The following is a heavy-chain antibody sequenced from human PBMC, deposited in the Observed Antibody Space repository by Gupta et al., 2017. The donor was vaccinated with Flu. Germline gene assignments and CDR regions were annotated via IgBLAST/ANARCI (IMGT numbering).Heavy chain of an antibody. CDR2: IRSKANSYAT. V-gene: IGHV3-73*01. D-gene: IGHD2-2*01. Sequence: GSAMHGVRQASGKGLEWVGRIRSKANSYATAYAASVKGRFTISRDDSNNTAYLQMNSLKIEDTALYFCTSTYCTSTGCQRDWGQGTLVTVSS. J-gene: IGHJ4*02. CDR3: TSTYCTSTGCQRD. CDR1: GSA.